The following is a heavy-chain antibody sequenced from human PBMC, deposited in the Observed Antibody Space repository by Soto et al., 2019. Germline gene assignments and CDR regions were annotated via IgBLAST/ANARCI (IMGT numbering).Heavy chain of an antibody. J-gene: IGHJ3*02. CDR1: GYIFPIYW. Sequence: PGESLKISCKGSGYIFPIYWIGWVRQMPGKGLEWMGIIYPGDSDTRYSPSFQGQVTISADKSISTAYLQWSSLRASETAMYYCAKKYRSLTYDAFDIWGQGKMVTVSS. V-gene: IGHV5-51*01. D-gene: IGHD6-6*01. CDR2: IYPGDSDT. CDR3: AKKYRSLTYDAFDI.